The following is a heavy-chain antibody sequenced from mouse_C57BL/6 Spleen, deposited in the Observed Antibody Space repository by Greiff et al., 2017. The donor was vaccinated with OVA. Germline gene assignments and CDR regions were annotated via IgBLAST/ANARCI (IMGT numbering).Heavy chain of an antibody. CDR2: INYDGSST. CDR3: ARSRDYYGSSPYWYFDV. Sequence: DVHLVESEGGLVQPGSSMKLSCTASGFTFSDYYMAWVRQVPEKGLEWVANINYDGSSTYYLDSLKSRFIISRDNAKNILYLQMSSLKSEDTATYYCARSRDYYGSSPYWYFDVWGTGTTVTVSS. V-gene: IGHV5-16*01. D-gene: IGHD1-1*01. J-gene: IGHJ1*03. CDR1: GFTFSDYY.